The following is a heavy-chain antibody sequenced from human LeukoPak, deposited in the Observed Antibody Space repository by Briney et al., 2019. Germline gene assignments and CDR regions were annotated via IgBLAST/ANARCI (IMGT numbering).Heavy chain of an antibody. Sequence: PSETLSLTCTVSGGSISSGGYYWSWIRQHPTKGLEWIGYIYYSGSTYCNPSLKSRVTISVDTSKNQFSLKLSSVTAADTAVYYCARHVEEKGMDVWGQGTTVTVSS. CDR1: GGSISSGGYY. CDR3: ARHVEEKGMDV. CDR2: IYYSGST. D-gene: IGHD5-24*01. V-gene: IGHV4-31*03. J-gene: IGHJ6*02.